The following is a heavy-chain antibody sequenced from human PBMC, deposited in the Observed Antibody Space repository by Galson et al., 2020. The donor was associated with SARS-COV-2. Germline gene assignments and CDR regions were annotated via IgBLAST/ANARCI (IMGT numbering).Heavy chain of an antibody. CDR3: ARDSDPASYYDSSGYYGGGMDV. CDR2: IYSGGST. D-gene: IGHD3-22*01. CDR1: GFTVSSNY. J-gene: IGHJ6*02. V-gene: IGHV3-53*01. Sequence: GESLKISCAASGFTVSSNYMSWVRQAPGKGLEWVSVIYSGGSTYYADSVKGRFTISRDNSKNTLYLQMNSLRAEDTAVYYCARDSDPASYYDSSGYYGGGMDVWGQGTTVTVSS.